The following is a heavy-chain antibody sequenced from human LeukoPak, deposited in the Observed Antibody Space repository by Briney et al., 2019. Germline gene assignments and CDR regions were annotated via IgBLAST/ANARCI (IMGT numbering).Heavy chain of an antibody. CDR2: VYYNGHT. J-gene: IGHJ4*02. D-gene: IGHD3-10*01. Sequence: PSETLSLTCTVSGGSISSSTYIWGWIRQPPGKGLEWIASVYYNGHTYFNPSLKSRVTISIDTSKNQFSLNVRSVTAADTAVFYCASTPYYGSRGSGSISLWGQGTLVTVPS. CDR3: ASTPYYGSRGSGSISL. CDR1: GGSISSSTYI. V-gene: IGHV4-39*01.